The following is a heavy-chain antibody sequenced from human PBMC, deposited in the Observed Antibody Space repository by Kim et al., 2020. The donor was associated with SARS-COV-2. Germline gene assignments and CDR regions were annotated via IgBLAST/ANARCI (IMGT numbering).Heavy chain of an antibody. D-gene: IGHD6-13*01. Sequence: GESLKISCKGSGYSFTSYWIGWVRQMPGKGLGWMGIIYPGDSDTRYSPSFQGQVTISADKSISTACLQWSSLKASDTAMYYCARHDLELAAAGFHPACGMDVWGQGTTVTVSS. CDR2: IYPGDSDT. CDR1: GYSFTSYW. CDR3: ARHDLELAAAGFHPACGMDV. V-gene: IGHV5-51*01. J-gene: IGHJ6*02.